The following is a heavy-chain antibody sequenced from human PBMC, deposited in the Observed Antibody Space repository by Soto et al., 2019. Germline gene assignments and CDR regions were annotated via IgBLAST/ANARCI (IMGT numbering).Heavy chain of an antibody. CDR3: AGLAAAGSSYYYYGMDV. D-gene: IGHD6-13*01. CDR2: ISSSGSTI. Sequence: GESLKISFAASGFTFSDYYMSWIRQAPGKGLEWVSYISSSGSTIYYADSVKGRFTISRDNAKNSLYLQMNSLRAEDTAVYYCAGLAAAGSSYYYYGMDVWGQGTTVTVSS. CDR1: GFTFSDYY. J-gene: IGHJ6*02. V-gene: IGHV3-11*01.